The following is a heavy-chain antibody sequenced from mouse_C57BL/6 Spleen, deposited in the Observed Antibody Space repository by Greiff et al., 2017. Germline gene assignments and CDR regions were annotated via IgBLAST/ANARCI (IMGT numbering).Heavy chain of an antibody. Sequence: QVQLQQSGAELVRPGTSVKVSCKASGYAFTNYLIEWVKQRPGQGLEWIGVINPGSGGTNYNEKFKGKATLTADKSSSTAYMQLSSLTSEDSAVYFCARSDLTGFDYWGQGTTLTVSS. CDR2: INPGSGGT. CDR3: ARSDLTGFDY. J-gene: IGHJ2*01. V-gene: IGHV1-54*01. CDR1: GYAFTNYL. D-gene: IGHD4-1*01.